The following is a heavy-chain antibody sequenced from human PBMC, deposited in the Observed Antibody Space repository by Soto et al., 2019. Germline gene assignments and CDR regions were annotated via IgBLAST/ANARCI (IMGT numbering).Heavy chain of an antibody. D-gene: IGHD3-10*01. Sequence: QVTLKESGPVLVKPTETLTLTCTVSGFSLSNARMGVSWIRQPPGKALEWLAHIFSKDQKSYSTSLKSSLTISKDTSKSQVVLTMTNMDPVDTATYYCARIRVAYGSGSVLGGPDPWGQATLVTLSS. J-gene: IGHJ5*02. V-gene: IGHV2-26*01. CDR1: GFSLSNARMG. CDR3: ARIRVAYGSGSVLGGPDP. CDR2: IFSKDQK.